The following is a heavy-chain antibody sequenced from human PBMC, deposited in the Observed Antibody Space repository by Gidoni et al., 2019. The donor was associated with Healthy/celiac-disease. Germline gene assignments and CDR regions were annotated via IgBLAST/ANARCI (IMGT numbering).Heavy chain of an antibody. D-gene: IGHD4-17*01. V-gene: IGHV3-33*01. J-gene: IGHJ3*02. CDR3: ARDGYGDEDNDAFDI. CDR2: IWYDGSNK. Sequence: QVQLVESGGGVVQHGRALRLSCAASGFPFRSYGMHWVRQAPGKGLEWVAVIWYDGSNKYYADSVKGRFTISRDNSKNTLYLQMNSLRAEDTAVYYCARDGYGDEDNDAFDIWGQGTMVTVSS. CDR1: GFPFRSYG.